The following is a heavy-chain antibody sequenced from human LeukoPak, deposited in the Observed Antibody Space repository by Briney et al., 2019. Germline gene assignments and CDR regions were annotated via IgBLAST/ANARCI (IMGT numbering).Heavy chain of an antibody. D-gene: IGHD3-3*01. CDR3: ARGLLLLEWLLYRRSGFDP. Sequence: SESLTLTCAVSGGTFSGYYWSWIRQPPGKGLEWLGEINHSGSTNYNPSLKSRVTISEYTSKKQFSLKLSSVTAADTAVYYCARGLLLLEWLLYRRSGFDPSGQGTLVTVSS. J-gene: IGHJ5*02. V-gene: IGHV4-34*01. CDR2: INHSGST. CDR1: GGTFSGYY.